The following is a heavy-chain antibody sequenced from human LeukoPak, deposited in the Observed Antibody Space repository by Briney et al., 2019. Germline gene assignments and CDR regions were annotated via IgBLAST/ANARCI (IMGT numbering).Heavy chain of an antibody. Sequence: ASVTVSCKASGYTFTGYYMHWVRQAPGQGLEGMGWINPNSGGTNYAQRVQGRVTMTRHTSISTAYMELSRLRSDDTAVYYCASQRWELFFDYWGQGTLVTVSS. CDR3: ASQRWELFFDY. D-gene: IGHD1-26*01. CDR1: GYTFTGYY. J-gene: IGHJ4*02. CDR2: INPNSGGT. V-gene: IGHV1-2*02.